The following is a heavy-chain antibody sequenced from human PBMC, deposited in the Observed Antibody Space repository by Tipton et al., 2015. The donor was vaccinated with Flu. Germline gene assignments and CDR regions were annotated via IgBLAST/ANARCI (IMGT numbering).Heavy chain of an antibody. J-gene: IGHJ4*02. CDR2: INPSGGST. CDR1: GYTFTGYF. V-gene: IGHV1-46*01. CDR3: ARDLSFDY. Sequence: QQVQSGAEVKMPGASVKVSCKASGYTFTGYFMHWVRQAPGQRLEWVAIINPSGGSTKYTQKFQGRVTVTRDTSTSTVYMELSSLRSEDTAVYYCARDLSFDYWGQGTLVTVSS.